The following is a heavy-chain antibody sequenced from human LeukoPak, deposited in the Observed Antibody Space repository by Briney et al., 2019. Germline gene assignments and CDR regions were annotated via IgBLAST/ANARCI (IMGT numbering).Heavy chain of an antibody. Sequence: GGSLRLSCAAPGFTLSSYYMHWVRQVPGKGLVWVQCINCDGSRTKYADYVKGRFTISRDNSKNTLYLQMNSLRAEDTAVYYCAKEESGSSSWEFYYYYYYMDVWGKGTTVTISS. CDR2: INCDGSRT. V-gene: IGHV3-74*03. CDR1: GFTLSSYY. CDR3: AKEESGSSSWEFYYYYYYMDV. D-gene: IGHD6-13*01. J-gene: IGHJ6*03.